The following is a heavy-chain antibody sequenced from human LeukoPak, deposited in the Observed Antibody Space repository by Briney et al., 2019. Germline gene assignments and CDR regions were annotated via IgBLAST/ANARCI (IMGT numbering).Heavy chain of an antibody. V-gene: IGHV1-2*02. D-gene: IGHD1-26*01. CDR1: GYTFTGYY. Sequence: ASVKVSCKASGYTFTGYYMHWVRQAPGQGLEWMGWINPSSGGTNYAQKFQGRVTLTRDTSISTAYMDLSRLTSDDTAVYYCARERTGSVDYWGQGTLVTVSS. J-gene: IGHJ4*02. CDR3: ARERTGSVDY. CDR2: INPSSGGT.